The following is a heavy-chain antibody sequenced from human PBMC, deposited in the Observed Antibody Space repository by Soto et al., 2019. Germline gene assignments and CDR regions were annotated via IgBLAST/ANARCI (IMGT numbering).Heavy chain of an antibody. D-gene: IGHD4-17*01. J-gene: IGHJ6*03. CDR3: AASPPFYGAETYYYYYMDV. CDR1: GFTFTSSA. V-gene: IGHV1-58*02. Sequence: SVKVSCKASGFTFTSSAMQWVRQARGQRLEWIGWIVVGSGNTNYAQKFQERVTITRDMSTSTAYMELSSLRSEDTAVYYCAASPPFYGAETYYYYYMDVWGKGTTVTVSS. CDR2: IVVGSGNT.